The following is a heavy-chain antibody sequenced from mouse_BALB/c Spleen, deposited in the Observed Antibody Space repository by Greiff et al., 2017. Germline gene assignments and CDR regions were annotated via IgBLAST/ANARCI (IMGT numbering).Heavy chain of an antibody. V-gene: IGHV2-9*02. CDR3: ARDLYGNYGGFAY. D-gene: IGHD2-1*01. CDR2: IWAGGST. CDR1: GFSLTSYG. J-gene: IGHJ3*01. Sequence: VKLMESGPGLVAPSQSLSITCTVSGFSLTSYGVHWVRQPPGKGLEWLGVIWAGGSTNYNSALMSRLSISKDNSKSQVFLKMNSLQTDDTAMYYCARDLYGNYGGFAYWGQGTLVTVSA.